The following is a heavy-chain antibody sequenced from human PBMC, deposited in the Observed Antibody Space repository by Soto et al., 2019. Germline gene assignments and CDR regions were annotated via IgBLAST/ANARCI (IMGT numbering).Heavy chain of an antibody. J-gene: IGHJ4*02. Sequence: VESLKISCQASGYTFTKYGGGWVRQMPGKGLEWMGIIYPDDSDTRYSPSFQGHVTISADKSISTAYLQWSSLKASDSATYYCARRDMLTGYVYFDYWGQGTQVPVPQ. CDR3: ARRDMLTGYVYFDY. V-gene: IGHV5-51*01. CDR2: IYPDDSDT. CDR1: GYTFTKYG. D-gene: IGHD3-9*01.